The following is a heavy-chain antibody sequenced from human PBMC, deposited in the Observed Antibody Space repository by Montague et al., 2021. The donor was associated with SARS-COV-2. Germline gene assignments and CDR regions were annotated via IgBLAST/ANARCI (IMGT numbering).Heavy chain of an antibody. Sequence: SETLSLTCAVYGGSFSGYYWSWIRQPPGKGLEWIGEINHSGSTNYNPPLKSRVTVSVDTSKNQFSLKISSVTAADTAVYFCAGQSASSPFDHWGQGTLVTVSS. CDR1: GGSFSGYY. V-gene: IGHV4-34*01. J-gene: IGHJ4*02. D-gene: IGHD6-13*01. CDR3: AGQSASSPFDH. CDR2: INHSGST.